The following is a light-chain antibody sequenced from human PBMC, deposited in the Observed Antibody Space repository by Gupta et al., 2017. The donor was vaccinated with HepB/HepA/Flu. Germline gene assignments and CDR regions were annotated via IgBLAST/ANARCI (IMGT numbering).Light chain of an antibody. CDR1: SSNIGINN. Sequence: QSVLPQPPSVSGTLGHRVTIACSGASSNIGINNVNWYQLAQGTAPKLLIALNDQRPLGVSDRFSCAKSCTSAFPVTSAREYEDEAEDYCAESADGINGYHVFGTGTQVTVL. CDR3: AESADGINGYHV. J-gene: IGLJ1*01. V-gene: IGLV1-44*01. CDR2: LND.